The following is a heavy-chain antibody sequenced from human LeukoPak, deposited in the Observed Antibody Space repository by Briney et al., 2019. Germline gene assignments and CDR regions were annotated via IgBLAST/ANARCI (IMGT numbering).Heavy chain of an antibody. CDR3: AKDFGVARTGD. V-gene: IGHV3-23*01. D-gene: IGHD3-3*01. J-gene: IGHJ4*02. CDR1: GFTFSSYG. Sequence: GGSLRLSCAASGFTFSSYGMHWVRQAPGKGLEWVSAISGSGGSTYYADSVKGRFTISRDNSKNTLYLQMNSLRAEDTAVYYCAKDFGVARTGDWGQGTLVTVSS. CDR2: ISGSGGST.